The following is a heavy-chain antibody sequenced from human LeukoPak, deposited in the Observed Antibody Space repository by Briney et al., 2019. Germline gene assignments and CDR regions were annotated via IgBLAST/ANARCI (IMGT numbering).Heavy chain of an antibody. D-gene: IGHD5-24*01. V-gene: IGHV4-59*01. CDR2: IYYSGST. J-gene: IGHJ4*02. CDR3: ARSSSILTIPTFDY. CDR1: GCSISNYY. Sequence: SETLSLTCSVSGCSISNYYWSWIRQPPEKGLEWVGYIYYSGSTKYNSSLKSRGTISLQTSNNQFSLKLSSVTAADTAVYYCARSSSILTIPTFDYWGRGTLVTVSS.